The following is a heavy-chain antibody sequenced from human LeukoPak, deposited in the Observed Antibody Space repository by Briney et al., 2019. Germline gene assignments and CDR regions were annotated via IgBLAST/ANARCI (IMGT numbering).Heavy chain of an antibody. V-gene: IGHV3-23*01. Sequence: PGGSLRLSCAASGFTFSSYAMSWVRQAPGKGLEWVSAISGGGGSTYYADSVKGRFTISRDNFKDTLYLQMNSLRAEDTAVYYCARSWSAYYHFDYWGQGTLVTVSS. CDR3: ARSWSAYYHFDY. J-gene: IGHJ4*02. CDR2: ISGGGGST. CDR1: GFTFSSYA. D-gene: IGHD3-3*01.